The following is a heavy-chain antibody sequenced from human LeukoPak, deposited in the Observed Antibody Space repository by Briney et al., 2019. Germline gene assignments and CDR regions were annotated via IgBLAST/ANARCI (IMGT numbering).Heavy chain of an antibody. CDR1: GFTFDDYG. J-gene: IGHJ4*02. CDR2: ISGSGGST. V-gene: IGHV3-23*01. CDR3: ANRYCSSTSCRPFDY. D-gene: IGHD2-2*01. Sequence: GGSLRLSCAASGFTFDDYGMSWVRQAPGKGLEWVSAISGSGGSTYYADSVKGRFTISRDNSKNTLYLQMNSLRAEDTAVYYCANRYCSSTSCRPFDYWGQGTLVTVSS.